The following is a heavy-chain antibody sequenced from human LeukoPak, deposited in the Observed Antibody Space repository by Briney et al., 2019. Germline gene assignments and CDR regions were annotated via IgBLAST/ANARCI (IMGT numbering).Heavy chain of an antibody. J-gene: IGHJ4*02. CDR2: INHSGST. D-gene: IGHD3-9*01. Sequence: PSETLSFTCAVYGGSFSGYYWSWIRQPPGKGLEWIGEINHSGSTNYNPSLKSRVTISVDTSKNQFSLKLSSVTAADTAVYYCARVAVLRYFDWLSSISYFDYWGQGTLVTVSS. CDR1: GGSFSGYY. V-gene: IGHV4-34*01. CDR3: ARVAVLRYFDWLSSISYFDY.